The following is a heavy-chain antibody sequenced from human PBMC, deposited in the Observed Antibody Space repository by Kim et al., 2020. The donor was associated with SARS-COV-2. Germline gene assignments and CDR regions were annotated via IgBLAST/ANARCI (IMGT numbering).Heavy chain of an antibody. V-gene: IGHV3-7*01. J-gene: IGHJ6*02. CDR3: TRDRGLLLDSNYYYCGMDA. CDR2: IKQDGSEK. D-gene: IGHD3-3*01. CDR1: GFPFSIYW. Sequence: GGSLRLSCAASGFPFSIYWMHWVRQTPGKGLEWVANIKQDGSEKYYVDSVKGRFTISRDNAKNSLFLQMNNLRAEDTAVYYCTRDRGLLLDSNYYYCGMDAWGQGTTVTVSS.